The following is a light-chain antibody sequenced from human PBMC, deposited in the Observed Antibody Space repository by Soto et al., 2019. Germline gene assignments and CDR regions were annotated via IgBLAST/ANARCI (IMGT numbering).Light chain of an antibody. V-gene: IGKV1-5*03. CDR2: QAS. CDR1: QTVSSW. J-gene: IGKJ1*01. Sequence: DIQMTQSRFTLAGSVGASVTITTRARQTVSSWLAWYQQKPGKAPKSRIYQASSLENGVPSRFSGSGSGTEFSLTIRSLQPDDFATYYCKQYSSHSTCGQGTKVDIK. CDR3: KQYSSHST.